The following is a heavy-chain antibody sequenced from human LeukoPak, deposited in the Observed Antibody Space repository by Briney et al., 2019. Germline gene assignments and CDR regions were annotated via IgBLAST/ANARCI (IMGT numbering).Heavy chain of an antibody. D-gene: IGHD5-24*01. Sequence: PSETLSLTCGVYGGSFSGYDWSWVRQPPGEGLEWIGEINDGGDTNYNPSLKSRVTMSVDTSKNQFSLKLRSVTAADTAVYYCARGLGWKVATMGLFFMDVWGEGTTVTVSS. CDR3: ARGLGWKVATMGLFFMDV. CDR2: INDGGDT. CDR1: GGSFSGYD. V-gene: IGHV4-34*01. J-gene: IGHJ6*03.